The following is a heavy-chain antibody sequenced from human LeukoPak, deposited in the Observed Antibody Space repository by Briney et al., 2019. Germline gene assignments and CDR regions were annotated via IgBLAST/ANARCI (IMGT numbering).Heavy chain of an antibody. CDR3: ARQPSYNNSPALFDY. CDR1: GGSISIGGYY. J-gene: IGHJ4*02. CDR2: IYYSGIT. D-gene: IGHD1-1*01. Sequence: SQTLSLTCTVSGGSISIGGYYWSWIRQHPGKGLEWIGYIYYSGITYYNPSLESRVTISVDTSKNQFSLKLSSLTAADTAVYYCARQPSYNNSPALFDYWGQGTLVTVSS. V-gene: IGHV4-31*03.